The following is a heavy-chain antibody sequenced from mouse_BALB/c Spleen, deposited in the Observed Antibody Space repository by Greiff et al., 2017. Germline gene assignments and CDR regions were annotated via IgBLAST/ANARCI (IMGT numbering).Heavy chain of an antibody. CDR2: IHPSDSET. CDR3: ARMEDRPYFDY. V-gene: IGHV1S130*01. D-gene: IGHD2-14*01. CDR1: GYTFTSSW. Sequence: QVQLQQPGSVLVRPGASVKLSCKASGYTFTSSWVHWAKQRPGQGLEWIGEIHPSDSETRLNQKFKDKATLTVDKSSSTAYMQLSSPTSEDSAVYYCARMEDRPYFDYWGQGTTLTVSS. J-gene: IGHJ2*01.